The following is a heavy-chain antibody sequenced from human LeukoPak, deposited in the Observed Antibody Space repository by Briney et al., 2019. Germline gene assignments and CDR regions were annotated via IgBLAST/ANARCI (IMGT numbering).Heavy chain of an antibody. CDR3: ARLTYDFWSSYYHYYFDF. Sequence: SSETLSLTCTVSGVSISSYYWSWIRQPPGKELEWIGYIYYSGSTNYNPALKSRLTISVDTSKNQFSLKLSSVTAADTAMYYCARLTYDFWSSYYHYYFDFWGQGTLVTVSS. D-gene: IGHD3-3*01. CDR1: GVSISSYY. J-gene: IGHJ4*02. CDR2: IYYSGST. V-gene: IGHV4-59*01.